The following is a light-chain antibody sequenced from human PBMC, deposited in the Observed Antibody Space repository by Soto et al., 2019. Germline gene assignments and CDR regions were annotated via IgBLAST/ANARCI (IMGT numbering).Light chain of an antibody. CDR1: QSVSGW. J-gene: IGKJ1*01. CDR2: DAS. CDR3: QQYYTFSGT. Sequence: TPSPFPPSATGRDPSTVTFRASQSVSGWLAWYQQKPGEAPKLLIYDASALPRGVPSRFSGSGSGTKFTLTIASLQPDDFATYYCQQYYTFSGTFGQGTKVDI. V-gene: IGKV1-5*01.